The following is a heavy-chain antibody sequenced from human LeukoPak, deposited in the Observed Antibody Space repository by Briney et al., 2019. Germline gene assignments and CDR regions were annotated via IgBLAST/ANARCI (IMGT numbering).Heavy chain of an antibody. V-gene: IGHV4-34*01. Sequence: SETLSLTCAVYGGSFSGYYWSWIRRPPGKGLEWIGEINHSGSTNYNPSLKSRVTISVDTSKNQFSLKLSSVTAADTAVYYCARGIREMATPTNWFDPWGQGTLVTVSS. J-gene: IGHJ5*02. D-gene: IGHD5-24*01. CDR3: ARGIREMATPTNWFDP. CDR2: INHSGST. CDR1: GGSFSGYY.